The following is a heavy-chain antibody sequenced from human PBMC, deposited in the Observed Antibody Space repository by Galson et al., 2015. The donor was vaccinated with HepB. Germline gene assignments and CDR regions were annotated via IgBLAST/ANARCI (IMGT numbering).Heavy chain of an antibody. CDR3: ASTYCGGDCYSYYFDY. CDR1: GSSFTSYW. Sequence: QSGAEVTKPGESLKISCKGSGSSFTSYWISWVRQAPGQGLEWMGGIIPIFGTANYAQKFQGRVTITADESTSTAYMELSSLRSEDTAVYYCASTYCGGDCYSYYFDYWGQGTLVTVSS. D-gene: IGHD2-21*02. CDR2: IIPIFGTA. J-gene: IGHJ4*02. V-gene: IGHV1-69*01.